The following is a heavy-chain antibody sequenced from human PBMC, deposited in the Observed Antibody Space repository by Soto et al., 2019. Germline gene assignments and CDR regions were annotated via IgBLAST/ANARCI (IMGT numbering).Heavy chain of an antibody. D-gene: IGHD3-10*01. Sequence: GGSLRLSCAASGFTFSSYAMHWVRQAPGKGLEWVAGISYDGSNKYYADSVKSRFTISRDNSKNTLYLQMNSLRAADTAGYYCSRGIGVAATLIDYWGPGTLVTVSS. CDR3: SRGIGVAATLIDY. V-gene: IGHV3-30-3*01. J-gene: IGHJ4*02. CDR2: ISYDGSNK. CDR1: GFTFSSYA.